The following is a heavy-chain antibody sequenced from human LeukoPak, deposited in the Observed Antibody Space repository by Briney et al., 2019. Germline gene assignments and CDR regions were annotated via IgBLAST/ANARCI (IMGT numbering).Heavy chain of an antibody. V-gene: IGHV3-33*01. Sequence: GGSLRLSCAASGFTFSSYGMHWVRQAPGKGLEWVAVIWYDGSNKYYADSVKGRFTISRDNSENTLYLQMNSLRAEDTAVYYCARDGWFGDDAFDIWGQGTMVTVSS. CDR1: GFTFSSYG. D-gene: IGHD3-10*01. J-gene: IGHJ3*02. CDR2: IWYDGSNK. CDR3: ARDGWFGDDAFDI.